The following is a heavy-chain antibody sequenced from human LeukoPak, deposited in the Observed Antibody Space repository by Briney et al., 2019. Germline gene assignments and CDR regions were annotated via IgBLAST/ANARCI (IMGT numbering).Heavy chain of an antibody. CDR2: INHSGST. D-gene: IGHD2-2*02. J-gene: IGHJ6*02. CDR3: AKGVGYCSSTSCYNYYGMDV. CDR1: GGSFSGYY. V-gene: IGHV4-34*01. Sequence: SETLSLTCAVYGGSFSGYYWSWIRQPPGKGLEWIGEINHSGSTNYNPSLKSRVTISVDRSKNQFSLELSSVTAADTAVYYCAKGVGYCSSTSCYNYYGMDVWGQGTTVTVSS.